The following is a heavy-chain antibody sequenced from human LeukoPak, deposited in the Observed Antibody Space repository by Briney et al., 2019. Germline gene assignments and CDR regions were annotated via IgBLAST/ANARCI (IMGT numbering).Heavy chain of an antibody. Sequence: ASVKVSCKASGYTFTSYDINWVRQATGQGLEWMGWISAYNGNTNYAQKLQGRVTMTTDTSTSTAYMELRSLRSDDTAVYYCARDLSYYYGSGSYYEVPDYYYGMDVWGQGTTVTVSS. CDR1: GYTFTSYD. V-gene: IGHV1-18*01. J-gene: IGHJ6*02. CDR3: ARDLSYYYGSGSYYEVPDYYYGMDV. CDR2: ISAYNGNT. D-gene: IGHD3-10*01.